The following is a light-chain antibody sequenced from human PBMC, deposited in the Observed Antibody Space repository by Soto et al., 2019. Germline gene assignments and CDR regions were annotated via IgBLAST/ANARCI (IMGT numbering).Light chain of an antibody. CDR1: SSNIGSNT. CDR2: SNN. V-gene: IGLV1-44*01. CDR3: AAWDDRGVWV. Sequence: QSVLTQPPSASGTPGQRVTISCSGSSSNIGSNTVNWYQQLPGTAPKLLIYSNNQRPSGVPDRFSGSKSGTSASLAISGLQSEDEADYYCAAWDDRGVWVFGGGTKVTVL. J-gene: IGLJ3*02.